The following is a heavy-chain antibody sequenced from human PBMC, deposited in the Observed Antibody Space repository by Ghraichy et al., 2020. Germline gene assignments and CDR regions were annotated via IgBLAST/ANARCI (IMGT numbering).Heavy chain of an antibody. CDR2: INHSGST. D-gene: IGHD3-3*01. J-gene: IGHJ6*02. CDR3: ARGRPYYDFWSGYRRGGMDV. CDR1: GGSFSGYY. V-gene: IGHV4-34*01. Sequence: SETLSLTCAVYGGSFSGYYWSWIRQPPGKGLEWIGEINHSGSTNYNPSLKSRVTISVDTSKNQFSLKLSSVTAADTAVYYCARGRPYYDFWSGYRRGGMDVWGQGTTVTVSS.